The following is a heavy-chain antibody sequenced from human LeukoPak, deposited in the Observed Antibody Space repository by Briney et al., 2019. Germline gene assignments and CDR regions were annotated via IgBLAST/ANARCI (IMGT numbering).Heavy chain of an antibody. V-gene: IGHV4-59*01. Sequence: PSETLSLTCTVSGGTISSYYWSWIRQPPGKGLEWIGYIYYSGSTNYNPSLKSRVTISVDTSKNQFSLKLSSVTAADTAVYYCARRVRYSAAAGPTGGAWWFRPWGLVTLVTVSS. CDR3: ARRVRYSAAAGPTGGAWWFRP. CDR2: IYYSGST. CDR1: GGTISSYY. D-gene: IGHD6-13*01. J-gene: IGHJ5*02.